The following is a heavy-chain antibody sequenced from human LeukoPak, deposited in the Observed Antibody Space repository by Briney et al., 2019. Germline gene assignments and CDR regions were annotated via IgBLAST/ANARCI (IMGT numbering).Heavy chain of an antibody. V-gene: IGHV4-59*12. Sequence: SETLSLTCTVSGGSISSYYWSWIRQPPGKGLEWIGYIYYSGSTNYNPSLKSRVTISVDTSKNQFSLKLSSVTAADTAVYYCARDSCSWYYWGQGTLVTVSS. D-gene: IGHD2-15*01. CDR2: IYYSGST. CDR3: ARDSCSWYY. J-gene: IGHJ4*02. CDR1: GGSISSYY.